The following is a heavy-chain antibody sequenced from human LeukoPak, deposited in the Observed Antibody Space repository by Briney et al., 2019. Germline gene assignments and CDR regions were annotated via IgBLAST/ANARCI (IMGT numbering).Heavy chain of an antibody. J-gene: IGHJ4*02. CDR3: ARGAGSFDY. CDR1: GGSISSYY. V-gene: IGHV4-59*01. Sequence: SETLSLTCTVSGGSISSYYWSWIRQPPGKGLEWIGYIYYSGSTNYNPSLKSRVTISVDTSKNQFSLKLSSVTAADTAVYYCARGAGSFDYWGQGTVVTVSS. D-gene: IGHD6-19*01. CDR2: IYYSGST.